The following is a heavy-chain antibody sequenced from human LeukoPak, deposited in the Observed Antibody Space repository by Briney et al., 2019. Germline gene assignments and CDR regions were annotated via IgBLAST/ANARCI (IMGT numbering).Heavy chain of an antibody. CDR3: ARERYYYGSGSYHFGYYYYMDV. J-gene: IGHJ6*03. CDR2: IKQDGSEK. Sequence: PGGSLRLSCAASGFTFSSYWMSWVRQAPGKGLEWVANIKQDGSEKYYVDSVKGRFTISRDNAKNSLYLQMNSLRAEDTAVYYCARERYYYGSGSYHFGYYYYMDVWGKGTTVTVSS. CDR1: GFTFSSYW. V-gene: IGHV3-7*01. D-gene: IGHD3-10*01.